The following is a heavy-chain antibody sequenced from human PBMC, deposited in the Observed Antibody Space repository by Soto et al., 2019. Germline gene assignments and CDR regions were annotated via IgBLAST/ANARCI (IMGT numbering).Heavy chain of an antibody. Sequence: SQTRSLTCAISGDSVSSNSAAWNWIRHSPSRGLEWLGRTYYRSKWYNDYAVSVKSRITINPDTSKNKFSAQLNSVTPEDTAVYYCARPGTTHGPEGYAFETWGQWNMVXV. CDR1: GDSVSSNSAA. V-gene: IGHV6-1*01. CDR3: ARPGTTHGPEGYAFET. D-gene: IGHD1-1*01. J-gene: IGHJ3*02. CDR2: TYYRSKWYN.